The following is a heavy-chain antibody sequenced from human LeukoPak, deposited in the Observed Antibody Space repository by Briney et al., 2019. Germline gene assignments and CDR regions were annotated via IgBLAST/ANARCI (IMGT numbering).Heavy chain of an antibody. D-gene: IGHD3-3*01. CDR1: GGSCSGYY. CDR3: ASRNGAKIYDLWSGHYEYWFDP. CDR2: INHSGST. V-gene: IGHV4-34*01. Sequence: SETLSLTCAVYGGSCSGYYWSWIRQHLGRGREWIGEINHSGSTNYNPALKSRGPVPVDTPKNQFSLKLSSVTAAATAVYYCASRNGAKIYDLWSGHYEYWFDPWGQGTLVTVSS. J-gene: IGHJ5*02.